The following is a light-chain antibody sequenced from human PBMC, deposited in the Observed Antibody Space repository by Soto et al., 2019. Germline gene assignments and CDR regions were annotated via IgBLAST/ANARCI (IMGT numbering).Light chain of an antibody. CDR1: QSVSRH. CDR2: DAS. Sequence: EIVLTQSPATLSLSPGQRATLSCRASQSVSRHLAWYQHKPGQAPRLLINDASNRATGVPPRFSGSGSGTDFTLTISSLEPEDFAIYYCQQRSNWPQLTFGGGTKVEIK. J-gene: IGKJ4*01. V-gene: IGKV3-11*01. CDR3: QQRSNWPQLT.